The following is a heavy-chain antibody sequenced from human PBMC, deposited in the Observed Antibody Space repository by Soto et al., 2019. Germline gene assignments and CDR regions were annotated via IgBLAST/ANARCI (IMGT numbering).Heavy chain of an antibody. J-gene: IGHJ4*02. V-gene: IGHV4-34*01. CDR1: GGSFSGYY. D-gene: IGHD6-19*01. CDR3: ARGQGYSGWQRVDY. Sequence: QVQLQQWGAGLLKPSETLSLTCAVYGGSFSGYYWSWIRQPPGKGLEWIGEINHSGSTNYNPSLKSRVTISVDTSKNQFSLKLSSVTAADTAVYYCARGQGYSGWQRVDYWGQGTLVTVSS. CDR2: INHSGST.